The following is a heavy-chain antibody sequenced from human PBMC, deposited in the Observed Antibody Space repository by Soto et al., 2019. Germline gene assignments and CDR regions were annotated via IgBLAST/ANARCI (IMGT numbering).Heavy chain of an antibody. CDR2: ISYDGSNK. CDR1: GFTFSSYG. Sequence: GGSLRLSCAASGFTFSSYGMHWVRQAPGKGLEWVAVISYDGSNKYYADSVKGRFTISRDNSKNTLYLQMNSLRAEDTAVYYCAKSGYSYYNYYYYGMDVWGQGTTVTVSS. D-gene: IGHD1-26*01. V-gene: IGHV3-30*18. CDR3: AKSGYSYYNYYYYGMDV. J-gene: IGHJ6*02.